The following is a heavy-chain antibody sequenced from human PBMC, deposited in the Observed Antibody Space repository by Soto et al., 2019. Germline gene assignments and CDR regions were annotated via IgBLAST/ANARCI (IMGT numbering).Heavy chain of an antibody. CDR1: GYTFFTYD. D-gene: IGHD5-12*01. J-gene: IGHJ5*02. Sequence: QVHLVQSGVEVKTPGASVKVSCQASGYTFFTYDISWVRPATGQGLEWMGWISNYSGDTKYAQKFQGRVTITTDTSTTTAYLELKSLRSDDTAVYYCAIHHGPTTSENWFDPWGQGTRVTVSS. V-gene: IGHV1-18*01. CDR2: ISNYSGDT. CDR3: AIHHGPTTSENWFDP.